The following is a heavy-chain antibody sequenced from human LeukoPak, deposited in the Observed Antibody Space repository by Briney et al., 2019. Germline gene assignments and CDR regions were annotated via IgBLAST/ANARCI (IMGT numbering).Heavy chain of an antibody. CDR2: ISSSGGST. CDR3: VRDRGTYRPIDY. V-gene: IGHV3-23*01. D-gene: IGHD1-26*01. J-gene: IGHJ4*02. Sequence: GGSLRLSCAASGFIFTDYWMYWVRQAPGRGLQWVSTISSSGGSTYYADSVRGRFTISRDNSKNTLYLQMNSLRAEDTAIYYCVRDRGTYRPIDYWGQGTLVTVSS. CDR1: GFIFTDYW.